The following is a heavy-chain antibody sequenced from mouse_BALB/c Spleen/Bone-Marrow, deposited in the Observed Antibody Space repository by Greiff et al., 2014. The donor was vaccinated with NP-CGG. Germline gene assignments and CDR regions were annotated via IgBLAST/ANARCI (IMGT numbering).Heavy chain of an antibody. CDR2: INPSNGRT. CDR3: AARLSHLAMDY. Sequence: VQLQQSGAELVKPGASLKLSCKASGYTFTNYWIHWVKQRLGQGLEWIGEINPSNGRTNYNEKFKTKATLTVDKSSSTAYMQLSSLTSEDSAVNYCAARLSHLAMDYWGQGTSVTVSS. D-gene: IGHD2-2*01. V-gene: IGHV1S81*02. CDR1: GYTFTNYW. J-gene: IGHJ4*01.